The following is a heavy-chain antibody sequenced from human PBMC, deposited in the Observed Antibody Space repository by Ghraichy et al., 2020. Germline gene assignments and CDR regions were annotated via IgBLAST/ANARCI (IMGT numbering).Heavy chain of an antibody. Sequence: GGSLRLSCAASGFTVSSKFMSWVRQAPGKGLEWVSVIYSGGSTYYADSVKGRFTVSRDNSKNTLYLQMNSLRAEDTAVYYCARGGRIAADYWGQGTLVTVSS. CDR1: GFTVSSKF. V-gene: IGHV3-53*01. CDR3: ARGGRIAADY. CDR2: IYSGGST. J-gene: IGHJ4*02. D-gene: IGHD6-13*01.